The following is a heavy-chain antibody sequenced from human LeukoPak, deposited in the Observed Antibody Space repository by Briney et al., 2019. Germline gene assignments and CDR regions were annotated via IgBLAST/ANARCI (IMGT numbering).Heavy chain of an antibody. J-gene: IGHJ4*02. D-gene: IGHD4-17*01. CDR3: TKFDYAAFEY. Sequence: GGSLRLSCAASGFTFSRSGMHWVRQAPGKGLEWVAVISYDGSNKYYADSVKGRFTISRDNSKNTLFLQMNSLKTEDTAVYYCTKFDYAAFEYWGQGTLVTVSS. CDR1: GFTFSRSG. V-gene: IGHV3-30*18. CDR2: ISYDGSNK.